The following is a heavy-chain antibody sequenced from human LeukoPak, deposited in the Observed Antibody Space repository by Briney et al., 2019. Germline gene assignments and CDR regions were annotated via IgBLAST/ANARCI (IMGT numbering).Heavy chain of an antibody. CDR2: INHSGNT. CDR1: GGSFGDYS. Sequence: SETLSLTCAVFGGSFGDYSWTWVRQPPGKGLEWIGEINHSGNTNYSPSLKTRVTISIDTSKNQFSLNLNSVTAADTAVYHCARGGSSVDYWGQGTLVTVSS. J-gene: IGHJ4*02. CDR3: ARGGSSVDY. D-gene: IGHD6-6*01. V-gene: IGHV4-34*01.